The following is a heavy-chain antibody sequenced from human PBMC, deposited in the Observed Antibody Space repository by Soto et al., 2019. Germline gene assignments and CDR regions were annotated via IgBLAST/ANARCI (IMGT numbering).Heavy chain of an antibody. CDR2: INSDESIT. CDR3: AKPPNYYDSSGYYDY. Sequence: PGGSLRLSCAASGFTFSSYWMHWVRQAPGKGLVWVSRINSDESITSYADSVKGRFTISRDNAKNTLYLQMNSLRAEDTAVYYCAKPPNYYDSSGYYDYWGQGTLVTVSS. D-gene: IGHD3-22*01. CDR1: GFTFSSYW. V-gene: IGHV3-74*01. J-gene: IGHJ4*02.